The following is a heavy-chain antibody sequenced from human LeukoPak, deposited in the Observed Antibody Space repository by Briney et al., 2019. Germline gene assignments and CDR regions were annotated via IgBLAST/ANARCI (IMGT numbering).Heavy chain of an antibody. CDR1: GGSFSGYY. D-gene: IGHD3-10*01. CDR2: INHSGST. CDR3: ARRPTRLLWFGELLFDY. V-gene: IGHV4-34*01. Sequence: SETLSLTCAVYGGSFSGYYWSWIRQPPGKGLEWIGEINHSGSTNYNPSLKSRVTISVDTSKNQFSLKLSSVTAADTAVYYCARRPTRLLWFGELLFDYWGQGTPVTVSS. J-gene: IGHJ4*02.